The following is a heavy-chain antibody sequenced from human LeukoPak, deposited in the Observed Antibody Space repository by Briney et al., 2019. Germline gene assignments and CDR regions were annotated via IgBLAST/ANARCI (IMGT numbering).Heavy chain of an antibody. J-gene: IGHJ6*02. CDR2: INTNTGNP. Sequence: ASVKVSCKSSGYTFTSYAMNWVRQAPGPGLEWVGWINTNTGNPTYAQGFTGRFVFSLDTSVSTAYLQISSLKAEDTAVYYCAREGYSSSWYNHYYYYGMDVWGQGTTVTVSS. CDR1: GYTFTSYA. V-gene: IGHV7-4-1*02. D-gene: IGHD6-13*01. CDR3: AREGYSSSWYNHYYYYGMDV.